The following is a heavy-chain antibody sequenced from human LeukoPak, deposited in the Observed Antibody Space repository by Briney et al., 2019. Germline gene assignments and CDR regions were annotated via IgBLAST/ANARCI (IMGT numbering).Heavy chain of an antibody. CDR2: IYYSGST. V-gene: IGHV4-59*01. J-gene: IGHJ4*02. Sequence: SETLSLTCTVSGGSISSYYWSWIRQPPGKGLEWIGYIYYSGSTNYNPSLKSRVTISVDTSKNQFSLKLSSVTAADTAVHYCASGIAAAGSFDYWGQGTLVTVSS. CDR3: ASGIAAAGSFDY. D-gene: IGHD6-13*01. CDR1: GGSISSYY.